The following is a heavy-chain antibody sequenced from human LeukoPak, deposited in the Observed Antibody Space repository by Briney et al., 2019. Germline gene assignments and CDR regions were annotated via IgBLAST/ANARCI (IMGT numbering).Heavy chain of an antibody. CDR1: GGSISSGVYY. CDR3: ARLTLERNYYDSSGYYYENWFDP. D-gene: IGHD3-22*01. Sequence: PSETLSLTCTVSGGSISSGVYYWSWIRQHPGKGLDWIASISYSGSTYYNLSLKSRIAISIDTSKNLFSLRLSSVTAADTAVYYCARLTLERNYYDSSGYYYENWFDPWGQGTLVTVSS. CDR2: ISYSGST. J-gene: IGHJ5*02. V-gene: IGHV4-31*03.